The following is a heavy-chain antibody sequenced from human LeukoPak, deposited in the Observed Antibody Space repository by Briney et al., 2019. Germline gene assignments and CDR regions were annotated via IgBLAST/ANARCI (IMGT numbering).Heavy chain of an antibody. CDR3: ARKPSGGSSWFEDY. CDR2: ISYDGSNK. D-gene: IGHD6-13*01. CDR1: GFTFSSYA. Sequence: GGSLRLSCAASGFTFSSYAMHWVRQAPGKGLEWVAVISYDGSNKYYADSVKGRFTISGDNSKNTLYLQMNSLRAEDTAVYYCARKPSGGSSWFEDYWGQGTLVTVSS. V-gene: IGHV3-30-3*01. J-gene: IGHJ4*02.